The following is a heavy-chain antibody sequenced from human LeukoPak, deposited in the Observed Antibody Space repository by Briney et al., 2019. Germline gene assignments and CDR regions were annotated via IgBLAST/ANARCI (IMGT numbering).Heavy chain of an antibody. CDR2: ISGSGGST. Sequence: GGSLRLSCAASGFTFSSYAMSWVRQAPGKGLEWVSAISGSGGSTYYADSVKGRFTISRDNSKNTLYLQMNSLRAEDTAVYYCAKDGAMVRGVIIRFVADYYYGMDVWGQGTTVTVSS. CDR1: GFTFSSYA. CDR3: AKDGAMVRGVIIRFVADYYYGMDV. V-gene: IGHV3-23*01. D-gene: IGHD3-10*01. J-gene: IGHJ6*02.